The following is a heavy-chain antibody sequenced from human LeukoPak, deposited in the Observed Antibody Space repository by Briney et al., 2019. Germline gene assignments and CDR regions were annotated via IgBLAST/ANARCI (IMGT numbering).Heavy chain of an antibody. V-gene: IGHV3-74*01. D-gene: IGHD3-22*01. CDR1: GFTFSSYW. CDR2: INSDGSST. CDR3: ASWREGYSPYAEYFQH. Sequence: GGSLRLSCAASGFTFSSYWMHWVRQAPGKGLVWVSRINSDGSSTSYADSVKGRFTISRDNAKNTLYLQMNSLRAEDTAVYYCASWREGYSPYAEYFQHWGQGTLVTVSS. J-gene: IGHJ1*01.